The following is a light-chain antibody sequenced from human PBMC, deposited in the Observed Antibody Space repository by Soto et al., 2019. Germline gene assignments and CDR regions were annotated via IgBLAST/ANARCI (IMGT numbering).Light chain of an antibody. CDR2: DTS. J-gene: IGKJ4*01. Sequence: EIVTTPSPSTLSVSQRESATLYCMSSQNIRNNLAWYQQKPGQAPRLLFSDTSTRATTVPARFNGSGSGTEFSLANSNLQSEDFAVYYCHQYNNWPLTFGGGTKVDIK. CDR1: QNIRNN. V-gene: IGKV3-15*01. CDR3: HQYNNWPLT.